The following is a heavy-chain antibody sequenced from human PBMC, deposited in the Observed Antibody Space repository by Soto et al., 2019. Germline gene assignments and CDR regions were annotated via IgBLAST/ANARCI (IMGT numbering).Heavy chain of an antibody. J-gene: IGHJ4*02. CDR3: AKGPEYDILTGCDY. CDR2: LSGGGSTT. Sequence: EVQLLESGGGFVQPGESLRLSCAASGFTFSLSAMSWVRQAPGRGLDWVSSLSGGGSTTDYADSVKGRFTISRDNSKNTLHLQMISLRAEDTAVYYCAKGPEYDILTGCDYWGQGALVTVSS. V-gene: IGHV3-23*01. D-gene: IGHD3-9*01. CDR1: GFTFSLSA.